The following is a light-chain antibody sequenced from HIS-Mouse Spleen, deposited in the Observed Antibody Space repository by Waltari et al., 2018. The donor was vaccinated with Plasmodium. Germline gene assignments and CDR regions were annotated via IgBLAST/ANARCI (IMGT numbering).Light chain of an antibody. CDR3: QQYNNWSFT. V-gene: IGKV3-15*01. Sequence: EIVMTHSPAPLSVSPGERATLPCRASQSVSRNLAWYQQKPGQAPRLLIYGASTRATGIPARFSGSGSGTEFTLTISSLQSEDFAVYYCQQYNNWSFTFGPGTKVDIK. J-gene: IGKJ3*01. CDR1: QSVSRN. CDR2: GAS.